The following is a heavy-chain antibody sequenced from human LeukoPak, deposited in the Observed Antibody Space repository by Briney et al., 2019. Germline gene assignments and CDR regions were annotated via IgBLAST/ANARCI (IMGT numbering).Heavy chain of an antibody. V-gene: IGHV3-7*05. Sequence: PGGSLRLSCAASAFTFSSYWMSWVRQAPGKGLEWVANIKQDGSEKYYVDSVKGRFTISRGNAKNSLYLQMNSLRAEDTAVYYCARARVYSSSSLNFDYWGQGTLVTVSS. CDR2: IKQDGSEK. CDR1: AFTFSSYW. J-gene: IGHJ4*02. D-gene: IGHD6-6*01. CDR3: ARARVYSSSSLNFDY.